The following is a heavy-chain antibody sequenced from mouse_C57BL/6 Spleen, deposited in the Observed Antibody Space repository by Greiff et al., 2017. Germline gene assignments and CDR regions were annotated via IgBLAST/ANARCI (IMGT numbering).Heavy chain of an antibody. Sequence: VKLVESGAELVRPGTSVKMSCKASGYTFTNYWIGWAKQRPGHGLEWIGDIYPGGGYTNYNEKFKGKATLTADKSSSTAYMQFSSLTSEDSAIYYCARCDDHDGFAYWGQGTLVTVSA. V-gene: IGHV1-63*01. CDR1: GYTFTNYW. D-gene: IGHD2-4*01. CDR2: IYPGGGYT. J-gene: IGHJ3*01. CDR3: ARCDDHDGFAY.